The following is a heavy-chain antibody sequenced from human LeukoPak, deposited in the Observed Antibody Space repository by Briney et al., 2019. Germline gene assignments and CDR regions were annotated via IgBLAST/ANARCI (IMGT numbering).Heavy chain of an antibody. J-gene: IGHJ4*02. CDR1: GGSFSGYY. V-gene: IGHV4-34*01. D-gene: IGHD3-22*01. Sequence: KPSETLSLTCAVYGGSFSGYYWSWIRQPPGKGLEWIGEINHSGSTNYNPSLKSRVTISVDTSKNQFSLKLSSVTAADTAVYYCARLRAYYYDSSGYYYDSGFWGQGTLVTVSS. CDR3: ARLRAYYYDSSGYYYDSGF. CDR2: INHSGST.